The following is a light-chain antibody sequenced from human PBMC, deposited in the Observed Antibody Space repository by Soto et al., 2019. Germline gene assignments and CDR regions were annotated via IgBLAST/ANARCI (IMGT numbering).Light chain of an antibody. CDR3: QQALVFPYT. CDR2: GAS. CDR1: QTVSTW. Sequence: DIRMTQSPSFVSASVGDSVTFTCRASQTVSTWLAWYQHKPGMAPRLLIHGASSLQSGVPSRFSGSGSGTHFTLTITNVQPDDLATYFCQQALVFPYTFGQGTKLELK. V-gene: IGKV1-12*01. J-gene: IGKJ2*01.